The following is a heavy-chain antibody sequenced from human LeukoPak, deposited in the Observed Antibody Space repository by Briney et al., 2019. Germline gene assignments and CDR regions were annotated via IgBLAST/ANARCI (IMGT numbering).Heavy chain of an antibody. Sequence: GGSLRLSCAASGFTFSSYGMHWARQAPGKGLEWVAFIRYDGSNKYYADSVKGRFTISRDNSKNTLYLQMNSLRAEDTAVYYCAKDTGLLWFGESYLFDYWGQGTLVTVSS. V-gene: IGHV3-30*02. CDR2: IRYDGSNK. CDR1: GFTFSSYG. CDR3: AKDTGLLWFGESYLFDY. J-gene: IGHJ4*02. D-gene: IGHD3-10*01.